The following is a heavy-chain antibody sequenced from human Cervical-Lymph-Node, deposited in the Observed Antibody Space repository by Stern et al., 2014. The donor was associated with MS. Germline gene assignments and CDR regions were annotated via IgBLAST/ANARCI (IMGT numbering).Heavy chain of an antibody. J-gene: IGHJ4*02. CDR2: IGSDSFTI. CDR1: GFTFRTDS. CDR3: ASLTTVKYY. D-gene: IGHD4-17*01. V-gene: IGHV3-48*01. Sequence: EVQLVESGGELVQPGGSLRLSCAASGFTFRTDSMNWVRQAPGKGLEWVAYIGSDSFTIYYADSVKGRFTISRDNAKNSLYLQMNSLRAEDTAIYYCASLTTVKYYWGQGTLVTVSS.